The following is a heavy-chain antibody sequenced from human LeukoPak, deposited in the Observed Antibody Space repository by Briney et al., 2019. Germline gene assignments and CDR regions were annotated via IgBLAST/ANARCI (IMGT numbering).Heavy chain of an antibody. J-gene: IGHJ4*02. V-gene: IGHV1-8*01. CDR1: GYTFTSYD. D-gene: IGHD5-18*01. CDR3: ARASGYSYGYGPALPDY. Sequence: GASVKVSCKASGYTFTSYDINWVRQATGQGLEWMGWMNPNSGNTGYAQKFQGRVTMTRDTSTSTVYMELSSLRSEDTAVYYCARASGYSYGYGPALPDYWGQGTLVTVSS. CDR2: MNPNSGNT.